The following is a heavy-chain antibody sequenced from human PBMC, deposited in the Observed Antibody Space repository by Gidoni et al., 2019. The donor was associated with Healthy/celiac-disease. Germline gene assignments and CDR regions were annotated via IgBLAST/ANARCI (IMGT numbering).Heavy chain of an antibody. Sequence: EVQLLESGGGLVQPGGSLRLSCAASGFTFSSYAMSWVRQAPGKGLEWVSAISGSGGSTYYADSVKGRFTISRDNSKNTLYLQMNSLRAEDTAVYYCAKVSSGISLYYYYYGMDVWGQGTTVTVSS. CDR1: GFTFSSYA. CDR3: AKVSSGISLYYYYYGMDV. J-gene: IGHJ6*02. D-gene: IGHD3-10*01. V-gene: IGHV3-23*01. CDR2: ISGSGGST.